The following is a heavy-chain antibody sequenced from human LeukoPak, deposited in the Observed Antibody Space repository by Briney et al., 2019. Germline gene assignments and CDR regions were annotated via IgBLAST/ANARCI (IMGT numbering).Heavy chain of an antibody. CDR3: TRAARRVYYFDY. V-gene: IGHV1-8*01. CDR2: MNPNSGNT. Sequence: ASVKVSCKASGYTFTSYDINWVRQATGQGLEWMGWMNPNSGNTGYAQKFQGRVTMTRNTSISTAYMELSSLRSEDTAVYYCTRAARRVYYFDYWGQGTLVTASS. J-gene: IGHJ4*02. D-gene: IGHD6-6*01. CDR1: GYTFTSYD.